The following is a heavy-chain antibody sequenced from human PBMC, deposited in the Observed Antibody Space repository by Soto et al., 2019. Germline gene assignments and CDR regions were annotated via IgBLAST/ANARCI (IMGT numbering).Heavy chain of an antibody. V-gene: IGHV4-31*03. CDR1: GGSISSGGYY. Sequence: PSETLSLTCTVSGGSISSGGYYWSWIRQHPGKGLEWIGYIYYSGSTYYNPSLKSRVTISVDTSKNQFSLKLSSVTAADTAVYYCARDGSSGYYYTWGQGTLVTVSS. D-gene: IGHD3-22*01. CDR2: IYYSGST. CDR3: ARDGSSGYYYT. J-gene: IGHJ5*02.